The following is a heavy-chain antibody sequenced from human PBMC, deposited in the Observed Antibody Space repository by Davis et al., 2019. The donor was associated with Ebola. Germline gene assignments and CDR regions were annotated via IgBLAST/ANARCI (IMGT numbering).Heavy chain of an antibody. D-gene: IGHD1-26*01. V-gene: IGHV1-58*02. CDR2: IVVGSGST. CDR3: ARGGWELLYGRFDY. Sequence: SVKVSCKTSGFTFSSSGMQWVRQARGQRLEWIGGIVVGSGSTSYTQKFRERLTMTRDMSTSTAYMELSSLRSEDTAVYYCARGGWELLYGRFDYWGQGTLVTVSS. J-gene: IGHJ4*02. CDR1: GFTFSSSG.